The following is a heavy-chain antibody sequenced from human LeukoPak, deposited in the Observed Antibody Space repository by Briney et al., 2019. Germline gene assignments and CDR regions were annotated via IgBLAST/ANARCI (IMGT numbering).Heavy chain of an antibody. J-gene: IGHJ4*02. V-gene: IGHV3-66*01. CDR3: ARGGPGSPSDY. CDR2: IYSGGST. D-gene: IGHD6-13*01. CDR1: GFTVSSNY. Sequence: TGGSLRLSCAASGFTVSSNYMSWVRQAPGKGLEWVSVIYSGGSTYYADSVKGRFTISRDNSKNTLYLQMNSLRAEDTAVYYCARGGPGSPSDYWGQGTLVTVSS.